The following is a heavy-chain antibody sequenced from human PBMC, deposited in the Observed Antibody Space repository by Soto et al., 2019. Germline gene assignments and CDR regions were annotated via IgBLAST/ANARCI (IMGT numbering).Heavy chain of an antibody. CDR1: GDTFTEYY. J-gene: IGHJ4*02. D-gene: IGHD2-21*02. V-gene: IGHV1-46*01. CDR2: VNPSGGHT. Sequence: QVQLMKSGAEVKKPGASVKVSCKASGDTFTEYYIHWVRQAPGQGLEWMGTVNPSGGHTTYAQHFLGRVTMTRDTATSTLYMELTSLTSEDTALYYCARGGHVVVVTAALDYSSQGTLVTVSS. CDR3: ARGGHVVVVTAALDY.